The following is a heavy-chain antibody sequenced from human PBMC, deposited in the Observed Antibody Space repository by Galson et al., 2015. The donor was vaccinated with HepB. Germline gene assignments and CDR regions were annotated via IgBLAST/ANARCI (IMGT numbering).Heavy chain of an antibody. CDR1: GYTFTDYY. D-gene: IGHD1-26*01. J-gene: IGHJ4*02. V-gene: IGHV1-2*02. CDR2: INPKSGGT. Sequence: SVKVSCKASGYTFTDYYMHWVRQAPGKGLEWMGWINPKSGGTNYAQKFQGRVTMTRDTSISTAYMELSRLRSDDTAVYYCARRISGSYPDYWGQGTLVTVSS. CDR3: ARRISGSYPDY.